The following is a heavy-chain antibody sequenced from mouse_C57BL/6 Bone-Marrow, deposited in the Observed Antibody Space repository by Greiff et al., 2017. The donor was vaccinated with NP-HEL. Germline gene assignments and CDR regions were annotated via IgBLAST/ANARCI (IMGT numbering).Heavy chain of an antibody. CDR1: GFTFSDYG. V-gene: IGHV5-15*01. D-gene: IGHD4-1*01. CDR2: ISNLAYSI. CDR3: ARHLDGTGYFDY. Sequence: DVQLVESGGGLVQPGGSLKLSCAASGFTFSDYGMAWVRQAPRKGPEWVAFISNLAYSIYYADTVTGRFTISRENAKNTLYLEMSSLRSEDTAMYYCARHLDGTGYFDYWGQGTTLTVSS. J-gene: IGHJ2*01.